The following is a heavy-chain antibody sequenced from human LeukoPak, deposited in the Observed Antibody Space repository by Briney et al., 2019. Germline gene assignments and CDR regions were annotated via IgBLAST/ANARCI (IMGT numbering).Heavy chain of an antibody. CDR2: ISNSGNTI. CDR1: GFTFGDCY. D-gene: IGHD3-16*01. J-gene: IGHJ4*02. V-gene: IGHV3-11*01. Sequence: GGSLRLSCAASGFTFGDCYMSWIRQAPGKGLEWVSYISNSGNTIKEADSVKGRFTISRDNAQNSLFLQMKSLRAEDTAVYYCARYRVITNDYFDSWGQGTLVTVSS. CDR3: ARYRVITNDYFDS.